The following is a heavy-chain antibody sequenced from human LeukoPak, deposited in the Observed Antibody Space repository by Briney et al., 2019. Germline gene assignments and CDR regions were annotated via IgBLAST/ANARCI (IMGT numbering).Heavy chain of an antibody. CDR3: ARDRSSGYYFTANWFDP. CDR1: GFTFSSYS. Sequence: GGSLRLSCAASGFTFSSYSMNWVRQAPGKGLEWVSYISSSSRTIYYADSVKGRFTISRDNAKNSLYLQMNSLRAEDTAVYYCARDRSSGYYFTANWFDPWGQGTLVTVSS. CDR2: ISSSSRTI. J-gene: IGHJ5*02. V-gene: IGHV3-48*04. D-gene: IGHD3-22*01.